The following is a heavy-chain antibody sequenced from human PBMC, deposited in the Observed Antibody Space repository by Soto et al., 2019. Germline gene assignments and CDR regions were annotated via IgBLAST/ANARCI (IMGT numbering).Heavy chain of an antibody. J-gene: IGHJ5*02. CDR2: IQYDGSST. Sequence: SLRLSCAASGFTFSSYWMHWVREVPGKGLVWVARIQYDGSSTNYADSVKGRFTISRDNAKKTLYLQMNSLRAEDTAIYYCARRLDVGSGYYPFDPWGQGTLVTSPQ. D-gene: IGHD3-22*01. V-gene: IGHV3-74*01. CDR3: ARRLDVGSGYYPFDP. CDR1: GFTFSSYW.